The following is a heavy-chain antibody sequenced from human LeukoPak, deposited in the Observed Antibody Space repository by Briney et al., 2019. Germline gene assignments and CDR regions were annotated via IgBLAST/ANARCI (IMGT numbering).Heavy chain of an antibody. CDR1: GYTFTSYG. CDR3: ARLVATISGAKKIDY. CDR2: ISAYNGNT. J-gene: IGHJ4*02. V-gene: IGHV1-18*01. Sequence: ASVKVSCKASGYTFTSYGISWVRQAPGQGLEWMGWISAYNGNTNYAQKLQGRVTMTTDTSTSTAYTELRSLRSDDTAVYYCARLVATISGAKKIDYWGQGTLVTVSS. D-gene: IGHD5-12*01.